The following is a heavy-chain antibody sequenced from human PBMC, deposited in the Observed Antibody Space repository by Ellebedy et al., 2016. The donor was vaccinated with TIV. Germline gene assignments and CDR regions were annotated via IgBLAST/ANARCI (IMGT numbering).Heavy chain of an antibody. V-gene: IGHV3-48*04. D-gene: IGHD2-15*01. CDR3: YSGGY. Sequence: GESLKISXAASGFTFSTYSMNWVRQAPGKGLEWVSYISSSSSTIYYADSVKGRFTISRDNAKNSLYLQMNSLRAEDTAVYYCYSGGYWGQGTLVTVSS. CDR1: GFTFSTYS. CDR2: ISSSSSTI. J-gene: IGHJ4*02.